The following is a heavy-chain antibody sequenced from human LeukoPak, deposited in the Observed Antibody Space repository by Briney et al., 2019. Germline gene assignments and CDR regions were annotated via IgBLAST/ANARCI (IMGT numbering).Heavy chain of an antibody. J-gene: IGHJ4*02. V-gene: IGHV4-59*01. D-gene: IGHD2-2*01. Sequence: PSETLSLTCSVSGGSISNYYWSWIRQPPGKGLEWIGYIYKSGNTNYNPSLKSRVTISVDTSKNEFSLNLSSVIAADTAVYYCARGSRTSVDYWGQGTLVTAS. CDR1: GGSISNYY. CDR2: IYKSGNT. CDR3: ARGSRTSVDY.